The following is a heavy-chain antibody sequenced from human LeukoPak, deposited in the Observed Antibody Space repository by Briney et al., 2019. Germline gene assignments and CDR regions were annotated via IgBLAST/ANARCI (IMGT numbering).Heavy chain of an antibody. V-gene: IGHV4-34*01. J-gene: IGHJ4*02. CDR2: INHSGST. CDR3: ARHRYSSGWYFNGGGYYFDY. CDR1: GGSISSYY. D-gene: IGHD6-19*01. Sequence: SETLSPTCTVSGGSISSYYWSWIRQPPGKGLEWIGEINHSGSTNYNPSLKSRVTISVDTSKNQFSLKLSSVTAADTAVYYCARHRYSSGWYFNGGGYYFDYWGQGTLVTVSS.